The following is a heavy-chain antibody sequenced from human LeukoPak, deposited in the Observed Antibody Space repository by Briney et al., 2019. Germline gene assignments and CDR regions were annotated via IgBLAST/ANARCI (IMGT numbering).Heavy chain of an antibody. CDR3: ARLGRFGSGSYRLDY. Sequence: SETLSLTCAVYGGSFSGYYRSWIRQPPGKGLEWIGEINHSGSTNYNPSLKSRVTISVDTSKNQFSLKLSSVTAADTAVYYCARLGRFGSGSYRLDYWGQGTLVTVSS. CDR1: GGSFSGYY. J-gene: IGHJ4*02. D-gene: IGHD3-10*01. CDR2: INHSGST. V-gene: IGHV4-34*01.